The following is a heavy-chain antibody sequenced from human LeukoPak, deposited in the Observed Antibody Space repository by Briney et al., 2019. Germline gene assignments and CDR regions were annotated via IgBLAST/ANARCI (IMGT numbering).Heavy chain of an antibody. J-gene: IGHJ6*02. CDR1: GGSFSGYY. V-gene: IGHV4-34*01. CDR3: SGYDCSGGSCYRYYYYGMDV. D-gene: IGHD2-15*01. Sequence: SETLPLTCAVYGGSFSGYYWSWIRQPPGKGLEWIGEINHSGSTNYNPSLKSRVTISVDTSKNQFSLKLSSVTAADTAVYYCSGYDCSGGSCYRYYYYGMDVWGQGTTVTVSS. CDR2: INHSGST.